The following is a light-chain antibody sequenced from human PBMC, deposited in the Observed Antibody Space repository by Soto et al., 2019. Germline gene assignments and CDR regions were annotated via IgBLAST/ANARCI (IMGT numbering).Light chain of an antibody. CDR3: QQYGSSPGLFT. CDR1: QSISSSY. CDR2: GAS. Sequence: EIVLTQPPGTLSLSPGERATLPCRASQSISSSYLAWYQQKPGQAPRLLIYGASTRAPGIPDRFSGSGSGTDFTLTISRLEPEDFAVYYCQQYGSSPGLFTFGPGTKVDIK. V-gene: IGKV3-20*01. J-gene: IGKJ3*01.